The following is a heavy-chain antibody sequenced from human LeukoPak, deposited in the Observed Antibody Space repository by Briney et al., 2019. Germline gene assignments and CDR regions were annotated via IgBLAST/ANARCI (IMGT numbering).Heavy chain of an antibody. CDR2: ISGSGGST. CDR3: AKVHKWWELRSGYFDY. D-gene: IGHD1-26*01. J-gene: IGHJ4*02. V-gene: IGHV3-23*01. CDR1: GFSSSDFG. Sequence: GGSLRLSCAASGFSSSDFGMSWVRQAPGKGLEWVSAISGSGGSTYYADSVKGRFTISRDNSKNTLYLQMNSLRAEDTAVYYCAKVHKWWELRSGYFDYWGQGTLVTVSS.